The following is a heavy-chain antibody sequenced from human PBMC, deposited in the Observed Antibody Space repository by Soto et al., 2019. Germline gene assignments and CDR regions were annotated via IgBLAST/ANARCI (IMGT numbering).Heavy chain of an antibody. CDR1: GDTFTDYY. Sequence: QVQLMQSGAEVKKPGASVKVSCKASGDTFTDYYIHWVRQAPGQGLEWMGTVNPSGGHTTYAQHFLGRVTXPXXXSXXTLYMELTSLTSDDTGVYYCARGGHVVVVTAALDYWGQGTLVTVSS. D-gene: IGHD2-21*02. CDR2: VNPSGGHT. CDR3: ARGGHVVVVTAALDY. J-gene: IGHJ4*02. V-gene: IGHV1-46*01.